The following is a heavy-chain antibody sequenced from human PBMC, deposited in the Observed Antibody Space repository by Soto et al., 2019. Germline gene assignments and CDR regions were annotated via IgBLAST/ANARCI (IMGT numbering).Heavy chain of an antibody. CDR1: GFTFRSYG. CDR2: IRNDGTET. V-gene: IGHV3-33*01. D-gene: IGHD3-22*01. CDR3: VRYDNSYFDF. J-gene: IGHJ4*02. Sequence: VGSLRRSCAASGFTFRSYGMHGVRQEPGKGLEWVAGIRNDGTETYSADSVKGRFTISRDNAKNMMSLQMDSLRAEDTAVYYCVRYDNSYFDFCGQGTLVTVSS.